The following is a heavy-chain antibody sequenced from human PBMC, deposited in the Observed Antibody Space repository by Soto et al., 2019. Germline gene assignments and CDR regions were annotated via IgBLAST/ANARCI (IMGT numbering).Heavy chain of an antibody. CDR2: IYWDDDK. CDR3: AHRVLRTVFGLVTTTAIYFDF. J-gene: IGHJ4*02. CDR1: GFSLTTSGVG. V-gene: IGHV2-5*02. D-gene: IGHD3-3*01. Sequence: QITLNESGPTVVRPTEALTLTCRFSGFSLTTSGVGVGWIRQSPGKAPERLALIYWDDDKRYSAFLKSRLTITKDTSTNQVVLTVSDLDPTDTATYYCAHRVLRTVFGLVTTTAIYFDFWGQGTPVAVSS.